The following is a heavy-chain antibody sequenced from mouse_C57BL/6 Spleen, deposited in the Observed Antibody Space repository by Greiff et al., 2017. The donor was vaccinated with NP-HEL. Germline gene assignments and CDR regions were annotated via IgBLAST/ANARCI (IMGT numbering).Heavy chain of an antibody. J-gene: IGHJ3*01. CDR3: ASIYYGNYGFAY. CDR2: IYPGSGST. D-gene: IGHD2-1*01. Sequence: QVQLQQPGAELVKPGASVKMSCKASGYTFTSYWITWVKQRPGQGLEWIGDIYPGSGSTNYNEKFKSKATLTVDTSSSTAYMQLSSLTSEDSAVYYCASIYYGNYGFAYWGQGTLVTVSA. CDR1: GYTFTSYW. V-gene: IGHV1-55*01.